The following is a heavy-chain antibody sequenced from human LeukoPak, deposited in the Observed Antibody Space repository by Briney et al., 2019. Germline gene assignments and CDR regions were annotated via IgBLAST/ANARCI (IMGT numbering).Heavy chain of an antibody. CDR1: GFTFSSYG. V-gene: IGHV3-33*08. Sequence: GGSLRLSCAVSGFTFSSYGMHWVRQAPGKGLEWVAVIWYDGSKKYYSDSVKGRFTISRDNSKNTVYLEMKSLRVEDTAVYYCARDLGTTNYYFDYWGRGTLVTVSS. CDR3: ARDLGTTNYYFDY. CDR2: IWYDGSKK. D-gene: IGHD1-26*01. J-gene: IGHJ4*02.